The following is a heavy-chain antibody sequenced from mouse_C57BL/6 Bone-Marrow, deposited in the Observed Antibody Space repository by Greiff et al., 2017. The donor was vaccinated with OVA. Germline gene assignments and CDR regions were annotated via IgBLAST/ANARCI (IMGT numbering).Heavy chain of an antibody. V-gene: IGHV1-69*01. CDR1: GYTFTSYW. J-gene: IGHJ3*01. CDR2: IDPSDSYT. CDR3: ARQDSNYGWFAY. D-gene: IGHD2-5*01. Sequence: QVQLQQPGAELVMPGASVKLSCKASGYTFTSYWMHWVKQRPGQGLEWIGEIDPSDSYTNYNQKFKGKYTLTVDKSSSTAYMQLSSLTSEDSAVYYCARQDSNYGWFAYWGQGTLVTVSA.